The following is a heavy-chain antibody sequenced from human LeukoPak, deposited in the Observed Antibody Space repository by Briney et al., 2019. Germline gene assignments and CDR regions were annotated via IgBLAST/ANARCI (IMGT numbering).Heavy chain of an antibody. V-gene: IGHV1-2*02. CDR3: ARSRGYSGYDYPLYGMDV. CDR2: INPNSGGT. Sequence: ASVKVSCKASGYTFTGYYMHWVRQAPGQGLERMGWINPNSGGTNYAQKFQGRVTMTRDTSISTAYMELSRLRSDDTAVYYCARSRGYSGYDYPLYGMDVWGQGTTVTVSS. D-gene: IGHD5-12*01. CDR1: GYTFTGYY. J-gene: IGHJ6*02.